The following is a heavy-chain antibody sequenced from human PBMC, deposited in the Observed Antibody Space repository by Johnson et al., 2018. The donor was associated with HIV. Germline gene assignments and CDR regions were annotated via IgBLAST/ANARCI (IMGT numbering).Heavy chain of an antibody. D-gene: IGHD1-26*01. J-gene: IGHJ3*02. CDR2: ISYDGSNK. V-gene: IGHV3-30-3*01. CDR1: GFTFSSYA. CDR3: ATWSGSYYAFDI. Sequence: QVQLMESGGGVVQPGRSLRLSCVASGFTFSSYAMHWVRQAPGKGLEWVAVISYDGSNKYYADSVKGRFTISRDNSKNTLYLQMNSLRAEETDVYYCATWSGSYYAFDIWGQGTMVTVSS.